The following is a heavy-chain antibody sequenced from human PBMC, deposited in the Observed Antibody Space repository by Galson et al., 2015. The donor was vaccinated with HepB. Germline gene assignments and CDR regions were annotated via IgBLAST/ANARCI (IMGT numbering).Heavy chain of an antibody. CDR2: IYPGDSDT. Sequence: QSGAEVKKPGESLKISCKGSGYSFTSYWIGWVRQMPGKGLEWMGIIYPGDSDTRYSPSFQGQVTISADKSISTAYLQWSSLKASDTAMYYCARHAPWDSSGWYPGWFDPWGQGTLVTVSS. D-gene: IGHD6-19*01. J-gene: IGHJ5*02. CDR1: GYSFTSYW. CDR3: ARHAPWDSSGWYPGWFDP. V-gene: IGHV5-51*01.